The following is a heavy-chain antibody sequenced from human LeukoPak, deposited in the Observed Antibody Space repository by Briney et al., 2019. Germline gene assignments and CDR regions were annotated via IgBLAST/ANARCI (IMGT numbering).Heavy chain of an antibody. CDR3: ARERRDSSGWYGSDY. CDR1: GFPFSSNY. V-gene: IGHV3-53*01. CDR2: IYSGGST. Sequence: PGGPLSLSCAASGFPFSSNYMSWVRQAPGKGLEWVSVIYSGGSTYYADSVKGRFTISRDNSKNTLYLQMNSLRAEDTAVYYCARERRDSSGWYGSDYWGQGTLVTVSS. J-gene: IGHJ4*02. D-gene: IGHD6-19*01.